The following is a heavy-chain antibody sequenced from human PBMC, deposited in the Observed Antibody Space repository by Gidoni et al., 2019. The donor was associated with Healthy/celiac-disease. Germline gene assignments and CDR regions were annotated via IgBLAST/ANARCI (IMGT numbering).Heavy chain of an antibody. CDR1: GYSISSGYS. Sequence: QVQLQESGPGLVKPSATLSLTCTVSGYSISSGYSWGWIRQPPGKGLEWIGSIYHSGSTYYNPSLKSRVTISVDTSRNQSSLKLSSVTAADTAVYYCAREGDYGGNSYYFDYWGQGTLVTVSS. D-gene: IGHD4-17*01. J-gene: IGHJ4*02. CDR3: AREGDYGGNSYYFDY. CDR2: IYHSGST. V-gene: IGHV4-38-2*02.